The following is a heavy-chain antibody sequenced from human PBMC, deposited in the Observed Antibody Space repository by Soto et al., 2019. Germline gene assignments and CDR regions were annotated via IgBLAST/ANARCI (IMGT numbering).Heavy chain of an antibody. J-gene: IGHJ4*02. CDR1: GGSISSSSYY. CDR3: ARRCYYYGSGSLWDY. D-gene: IGHD3-10*01. Sequence: QLQLQESGPGLVKPSETLSLTCTVSGGSISSSSYYWGWIRQPPGKGLEWIGSIYYSGSTYYNPSLKRRVTIPVDTSKHQFALKLSSVTAAETAVYYCARRCYYYGSGSLWDYWGQGTLVNVPS. V-gene: IGHV4-39*01. CDR2: IYYSGST.